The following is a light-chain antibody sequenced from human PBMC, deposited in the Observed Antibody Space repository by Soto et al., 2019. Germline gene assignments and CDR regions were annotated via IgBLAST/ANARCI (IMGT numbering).Light chain of an antibody. CDR3: QQYHSYPVT. CDR1: QGIGNH. V-gene: IGKV1-16*01. J-gene: IGKJ4*01. Sequence: DIQMTQSPSSLSTSIGDRVTITCRASQGIGNHLAWFQQKPGKAPKSLIYGASSLQSGVPSTFNGSXSGXDXTXXXSSLQPEDFATYYCQQYHSYPVTFGGGTKVEIK. CDR2: GAS.